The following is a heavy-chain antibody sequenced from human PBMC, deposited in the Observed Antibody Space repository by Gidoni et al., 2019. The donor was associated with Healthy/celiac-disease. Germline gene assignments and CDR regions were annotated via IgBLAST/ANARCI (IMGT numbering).Heavy chain of an antibody. Sequence: QVQLQESGPVLVKPSETLSLTCPVSGGSVSSGSYYWSWIRQPPGKGLEWIVYIYYSGSTNYNPARKSRVTISVDKSKNQFSLKLSSVTAADTAVYYCARERAVAGRDYWGQGTLVTVSS. CDR1: GGSVSSGSYY. J-gene: IGHJ4*02. D-gene: IGHD6-19*01. CDR3: ARERAVAGRDY. CDR2: IYYSGST. V-gene: IGHV4-61*01.